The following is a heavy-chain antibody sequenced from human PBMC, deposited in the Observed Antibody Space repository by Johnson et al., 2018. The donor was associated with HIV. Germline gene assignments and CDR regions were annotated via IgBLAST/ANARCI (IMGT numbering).Heavy chain of an antibody. J-gene: IGHJ3*02. V-gene: IGHV3-30*04. CDR3: ARGHSSSSDAFDI. CDR1: GFTFSSYA. D-gene: IGHD6-6*01. Sequence: QVQLVESGGGLIQPGGSLRLSCAASGFTFSSYAMHWVRQAPGKGLEWVAVISYDGSNKYYADSVKGRFTISRDNSKNTLYLQMNSLRAEDTAVYYCARGHSSSSDAFDIWGQGTMVTVSS. CDR2: ISYDGSNK.